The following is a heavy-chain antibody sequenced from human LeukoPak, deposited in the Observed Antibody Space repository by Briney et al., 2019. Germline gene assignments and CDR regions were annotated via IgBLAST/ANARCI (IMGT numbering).Heavy chain of an antibody. CDR2: IARSGGDYT. V-gene: IGHV3-23*01. CDR1: GFTFSSFA. CDR3: AKQMTSAYYFDF. Sequence: PGGSLRLSCAASGFTFSSFAMSWVRQAPGKGLEWVSAIARSGGDYTYYADSVKGRFTISRDNSKNTLYLQMSSLRAEETAVYYCAKQMTSAYYFDFWGQGTLVTVAP. D-gene: IGHD2-21*02. J-gene: IGHJ4*02.